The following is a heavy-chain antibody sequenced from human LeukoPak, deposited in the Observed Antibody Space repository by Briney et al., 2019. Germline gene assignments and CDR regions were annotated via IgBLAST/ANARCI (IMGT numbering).Heavy chain of an antibody. CDR2: IYSGGST. J-gene: IGHJ4*02. Sequence: GGSLRLSCAASGFTVSSNYMSWVRQAPGKRLEWVSVIYSGGSTYYADSVKGRFTISRDNSKNTLYLQMNSLRAEDTAVYYCARDPTVVTGGGYFDYWGQGTLVTVSS. V-gene: IGHV3-66*02. CDR1: GFTVSSNY. CDR3: ARDPTVVTGGGYFDY. D-gene: IGHD4-23*01.